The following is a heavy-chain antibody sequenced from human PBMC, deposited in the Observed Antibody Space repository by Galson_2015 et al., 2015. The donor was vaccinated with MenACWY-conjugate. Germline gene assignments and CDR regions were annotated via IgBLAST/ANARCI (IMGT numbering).Heavy chain of an antibody. D-gene: IGHD3-9*01. V-gene: IGHV3-64D*06. CDR2: ISSNGGST. CDR3: VKPAYREYFDWLTHFDH. J-gene: IGHJ4*02. Sequence: SLRLSCAASGLTFSSYAMHWVRQAPGRGLEYVSAISSNGGSTHYADSVKGRFTISRDNSKNTLYLQMSSLRPEDTAVYYCVKPAYREYFDWLTHFDHWGQGTLVTVSS. CDR1: GLTFSSYA.